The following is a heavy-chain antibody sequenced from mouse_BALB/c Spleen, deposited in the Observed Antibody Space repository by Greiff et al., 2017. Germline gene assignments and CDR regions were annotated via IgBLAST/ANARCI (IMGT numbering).Heavy chain of an antibody. CDR2: ISDGGSYT. V-gene: IGHV5-4*02. D-gene: IGHD3-3*01. CDR3: ARDGLYPWFAY. CDR1: GFTFSDYY. J-gene: IGHJ3*01. Sequence: EVKLQESGGGLVKPGGSLKLSCAASGFTFSDYYMYWVRQTPEKRLEWVATISDGGSYTYYPDSVKGRFTISRDNAKNNLYLQMSSLKSEDTAMYYCARDGLYPWFAYWGQGTLVTVSA.